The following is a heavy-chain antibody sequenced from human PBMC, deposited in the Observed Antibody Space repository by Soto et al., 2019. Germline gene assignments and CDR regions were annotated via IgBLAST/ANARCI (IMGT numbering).Heavy chain of an antibody. CDR3: ARDLTGTVVTY. J-gene: IGHJ4*02. D-gene: IGHD1-7*01. CDR2: ISSSSGDV. V-gene: IGHV3-48*02. CDR1: GLAFGAYT. Sequence: EVQLVESGGGLVQPGGSLRLSCAASGLAFGAYTMNWVRQAPGKGLEWISYISSSSGDVHYADSVKGRFTISRDNARNALYLQMNSLRDEDTDVYYCARDLTGTVVTYWGQGTLVTVSS.